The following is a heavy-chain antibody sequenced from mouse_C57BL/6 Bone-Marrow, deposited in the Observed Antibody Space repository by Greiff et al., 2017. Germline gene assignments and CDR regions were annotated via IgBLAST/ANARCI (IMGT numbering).Heavy chain of an antibody. Sequence: VQLQQSGAELARPGASVKLSCKASGYTFTSYGISWVKQRTGQGLEWIGEIYPRSGNTYYNEKFKGKATLTADKSSSTAYMELRSLTSEDSAVYFCARDYYYGSSLAWFAYWGQGTLVTVSA. D-gene: IGHD1-1*01. J-gene: IGHJ3*01. CDR1: GYTFTSYG. CDR3: ARDYYYGSSLAWFAY. V-gene: IGHV1-81*01. CDR2: IYPRSGNT.